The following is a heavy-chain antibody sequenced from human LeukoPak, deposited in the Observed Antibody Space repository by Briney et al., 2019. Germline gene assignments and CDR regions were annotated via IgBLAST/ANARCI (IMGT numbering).Heavy chain of an antibody. Sequence: SVKVPCKASGGTFSSYAISWVRQAPGQGLEWMGGIIPIFGTANYAQKFQGRVTITTDESTSTAYMELSSLRSEDTAVYYCARDFVKMSGYSSSWDETGDYWGQGTLVTVSS. CDR1: GGTFSSYA. CDR2: IIPIFGTA. CDR3: ARDFVKMSGYSSSWDETGDY. J-gene: IGHJ4*02. D-gene: IGHD6-13*01. V-gene: IGHV1-69*05.